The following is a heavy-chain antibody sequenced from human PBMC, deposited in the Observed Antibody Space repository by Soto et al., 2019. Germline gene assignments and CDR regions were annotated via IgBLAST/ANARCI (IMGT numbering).Heavy chain of an antibody. D-gene: IGHD3-3*01. CDR3: AKVIDDFSLYYGMDV. Sequence: GGSLRLSCAASGFTFSSYAMSWVRQAPGKGLEWVSAISGSGGSTYYADSVKGRFTISRDNSKNTLYLQMNSLRAEDTAVYYCAKVIDDFSLYYGMDVWGQGTTVTVSS. CDR1: GFTFSSYA. V-gene: IGHV3-23*01. J-gene: IGHJ6*02. CDR2: ISGSGGST.